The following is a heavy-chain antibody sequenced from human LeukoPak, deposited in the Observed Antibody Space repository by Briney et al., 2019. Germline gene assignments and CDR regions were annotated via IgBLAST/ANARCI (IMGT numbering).Heavy chain of an antibody. J-gene: IGHJ3*02. Sequence: PGGSLRLSCAASGFTFSSYWMHWVRQAPGSGLVWVSRINSDGTSTTYADSVKGRFTISRDNAKNSLYLQMNSLRAEDTAVYYCAREGYCSGGSCQNDAFDIWGQGTMVTVSS. CDR1: GFTFSSYW. D-gene: IGHD2-15*01. V-gene: IGHV3-74*01. CDR3: AREGYCSGGSCQNDAFDI. CDR2: INSDGTST.